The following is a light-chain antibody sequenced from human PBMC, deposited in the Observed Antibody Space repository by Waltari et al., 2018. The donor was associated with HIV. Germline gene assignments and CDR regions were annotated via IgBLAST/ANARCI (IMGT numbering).Light chain of an antibody. CDR2: GAS. CDR3: QQYKDHDEWLS. CDR1: RSGGTN. Sequence: TQSPANLSVSPGESASLSCRASRSGGTNLAWYQQRPGQAPRLLISGASTRAKGVPARFSGRGSGTDFTRTSSSLQSEDFAVYYCQQYKDHDEWLSVGGGTKVEIK. J-gene: IGKJ4*01. V-gene: IGKV3-15*01.